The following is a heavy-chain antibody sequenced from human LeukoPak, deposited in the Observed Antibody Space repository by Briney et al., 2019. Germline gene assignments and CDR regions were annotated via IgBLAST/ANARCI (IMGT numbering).Heavy chain of an antibody. CDR3: ARGLRGYSYGYLSNY. Sequence: PGGSLRLSCAASGFTFSSYWMSWVRQAPGKGLEWVANIKQDGSVKYYVDSVKGRFTISRDNAKNSLYLQMNSLRAEDTAVYYCARGLRGYSYGYLSNYWGQGTLVTVSS. V-gene: IGHV3-7*05. CDR2: IKQDGSVK. CDR1: GFTFSSYW. J-gene: IGHJ4*02. D-gene: IGHD5-18*01.